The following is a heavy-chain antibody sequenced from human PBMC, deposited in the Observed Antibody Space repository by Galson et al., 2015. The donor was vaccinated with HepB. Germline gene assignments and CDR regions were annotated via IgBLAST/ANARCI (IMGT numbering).Heavy chain of an antibody. V-gene: IGHV3-53*01. J-gene: IGHJ4*02. CDR1: GFTVSSNY. D-gene: IGHD4-23*01. CDR2: IYSGGST. CDR3: ARGGASVANLDY. Sequence: SLRLSCAASGFTVSSNYMTWVRQAPGKGLEWVSVIYSGGSTYYADSVKGRFTISRDNSKNTLYLHMNSLRAEDTAVYYCARGGASVANLDYWGQGTLVTVSS.